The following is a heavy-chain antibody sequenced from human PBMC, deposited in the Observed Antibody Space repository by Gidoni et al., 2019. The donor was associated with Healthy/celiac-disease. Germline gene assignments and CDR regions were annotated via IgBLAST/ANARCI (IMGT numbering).Heavy chain of an antibody. CDR2: ISGSGGST. CDR1: GFTFSSYA. CDR3: AKDSYYYGSGSWFDP. J-gene: IGHJ5*02. D-gene: IGHD3-10*01. Sequence: EVQLLESGGGLVQPGGSLRLSCAASGFTFSSYAMSWDRQAPGKGLDWVSSISGSGGSTYYADSVKGRFTISRDNSKNTLYLQMNSLRAEDTAVYYCAKDSYYYGSGSWFDPWGQGTLVTVSS. V-gene: IGHV3-23*01.